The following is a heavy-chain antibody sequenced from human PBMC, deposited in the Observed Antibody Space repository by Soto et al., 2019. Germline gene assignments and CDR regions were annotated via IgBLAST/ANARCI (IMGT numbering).Heavy chain of an antibody. Sequence: EVQLLESGGGLVQPGGSLRLSCAASGFTFSSYAMSWVRQAPGKGLEWVSSISTSGGSTYYADSVKGRFTISRDNSNNTLYLQMTRLRAADTAVYYCALSDRDYGMDVWGLGTRVTVSS. J-gene: IGHJ6*01. V-gene: IGHV3-23*01. CDR1: GFTFSSYA. CDR3: ALSDRDYGMDV. CDR2: ISTSGGST.